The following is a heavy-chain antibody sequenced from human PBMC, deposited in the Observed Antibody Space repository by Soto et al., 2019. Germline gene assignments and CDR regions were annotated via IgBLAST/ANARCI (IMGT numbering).Heavy chain of an antibody. D-gene: IGHD2-15*01. CDR2: IGGSGDSTT. V-gene: IGHV3-23*01. J-gene: IGHJ4*02. CDR3: AKRYCSGGICDGYLDS. Sequence: GGSLRLSCAASGFTFSSDAMSWVRQAPGKGLEWVSAIGGSGDSTTYYADSVKGRFTISRDNSKNTLFLQMNSLRAEDTAVYYCAKRYCSGGICDGYLDSSGQGTLVTVSS. CDR1: GFTFSSDA.